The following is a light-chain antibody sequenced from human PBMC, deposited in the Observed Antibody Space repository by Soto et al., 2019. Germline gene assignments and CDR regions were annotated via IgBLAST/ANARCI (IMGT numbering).Light chain of an antibody. V-gene: IGLV3-9*01. CDR3: QVWDSSTARV. J-gene: IGLJ3*02. CDR1: NIGSKN. CDR2: RDS. Sequence: SYELTQPLSVSVXLGXTXRIXCGGNNIGSKNVHWYQQKPGQAPVLVIYRDSNRPSGIPERFSGSNSGNTATLTISRAQAGDEADYYCQVWDSSTARVFGGGTKLTVL.